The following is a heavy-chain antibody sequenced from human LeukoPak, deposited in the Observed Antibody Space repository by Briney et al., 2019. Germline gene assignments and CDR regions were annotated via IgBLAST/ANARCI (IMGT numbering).Heavy chain of an antibody. V-gene: IGHV3-30*14. D-gene: IGHD4-11*01. CDR2: ISYDRSNE. J-gene: IGHJ4*02. CDR3: AKDYSYYAFDY. Sequence: GGSLRLSCAASGFSFSNYAMHWVRQAPGKGLEWVAAISYDRSNEYYADSVKGRFTISRDNSKNTLHLQMNSLRAEDTAVYYCAKDYSYYAFDYWGQGTLVTVSS. CDR1: GFSFSNYA.